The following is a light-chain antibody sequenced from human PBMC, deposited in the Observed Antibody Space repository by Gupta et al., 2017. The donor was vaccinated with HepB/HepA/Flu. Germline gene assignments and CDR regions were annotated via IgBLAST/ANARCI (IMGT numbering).Light chain of an antibody. J-gene: IGKJ1*01. CDR2: WAS. Sequence: DIVMTQSPDSLAVSLGERATINCKSSQNRLYSPNNKNYLAWYQQKSGQPPKLLIYWASTRESGVPDRFSGSGSGTDFTLTISSLQAEDVAVYYCQQYYSNPQTFGQGTKVEIK. V-gene: IGKV4-1*01. CDR1: QNRLYSPNNKNY. CDR3: QQYYSNPQT.